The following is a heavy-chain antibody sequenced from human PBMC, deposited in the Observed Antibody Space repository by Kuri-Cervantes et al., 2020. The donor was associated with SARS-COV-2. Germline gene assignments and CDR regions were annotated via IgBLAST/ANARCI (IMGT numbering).Heavy chain of an antibody. J-gene: IGHJ4*02. CDR3: AKEVAARPGTPFDC. CDR1: GFTFSSYS. V-gene: IGHV3-53*01. Sequence: GESLKISCASSGFTFSSYSMNWVRQAPGKGLEWVSVIYSCGSTYYADSVKGRFTISRDNSKNTLYLQMNSLRAEDTAVYYCAKEVAARPGTPFDCWGQGTLVTVSS. D-gene: IGHD6-6*01. CDR2: IYSCGST.